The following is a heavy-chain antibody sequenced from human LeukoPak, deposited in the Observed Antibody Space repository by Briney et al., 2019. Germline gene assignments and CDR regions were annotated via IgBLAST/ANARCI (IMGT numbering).Heavy chain of an antibody. CDR2: VTENGGTT. CDR3: TQDYMGSYLA. CDR1: GFTFDKYP. V-gene: IGHV3-43*02. D-gene: IGHD1-26*01. Sequence: GGSLRLACAASGFTFDKYPMHWVRQPPGKGLEWVALVTENGGTTFYAGSVKGRFTISRDNSKNSVYLQMNSLISEDTALYYCTQDYMGSYLAWGQGTLVTVSS. J-gene: IGHJ5*02.